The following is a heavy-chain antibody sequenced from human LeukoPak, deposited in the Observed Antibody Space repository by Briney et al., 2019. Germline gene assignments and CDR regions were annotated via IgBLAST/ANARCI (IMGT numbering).Heavy chain of an antibody. CDR2: ISYDGSNK. D-gene: IGHD6-19*01. Sequence: GGSLRLSYAASGFTFSSYGMHWVRQAPGKGLEWVAVISYDGSNKYYADSVKGRFTISRDNSKNTLYLQMNSLRAEDTAVYYCAKAPGGYSSGFDYWGQGTLVTVSS. V-gene: IGHV3-30*18. J-gene: IGHJ4*02. CDR3: AKAPGGYSSGFDY. CDR1: GFTFSSYG.